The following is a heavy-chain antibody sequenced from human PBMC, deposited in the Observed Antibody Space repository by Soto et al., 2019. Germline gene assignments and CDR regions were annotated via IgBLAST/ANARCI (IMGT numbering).Heavy chain of an antibody. CDR1: GYTLTSYC. Sequence: GASVKVSCKASGYTLTSYCISWVGQAPGQGLEGMGWISAYNGNTNYAQKLQGRVTMTTDTSTSTAYMELRSLRSDDTAVYYCARVLYRARSMDVWGQGATVTVSS. V-gene: IGHV1-18*01. CDR2: ISAYNGNT. D-gene: IGHD3-16*02. CDR3: ARVLYRARSMDV. J-gene: IGHJ6*02.